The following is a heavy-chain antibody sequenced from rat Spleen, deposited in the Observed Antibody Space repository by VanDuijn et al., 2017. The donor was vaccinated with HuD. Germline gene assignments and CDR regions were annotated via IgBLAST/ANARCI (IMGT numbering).Heavy chain of an antibody. CDR3: ARPDYGYPFAY. V-gene: IGHV5-7*01. Sequence: EVQLAESGGGLVQPGSPLKFSCAASGFTFSDYNMAWVRQAPKKGLEWVATITYDGSGTYYRDSVKGRFTISRDNAKSTLYLQMDSLRSEDTATYYCARPDYGYPFAYWGQGTLVTVSS. CDR2: ITYDGSGT. D-gene: IGHD1-7*01. CDR1: GFTFSDYN. J-gene: IGHJ3*01.